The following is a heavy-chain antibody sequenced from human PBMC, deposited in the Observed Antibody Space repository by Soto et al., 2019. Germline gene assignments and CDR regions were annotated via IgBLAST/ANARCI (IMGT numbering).Heavy chain of an antibody. Sequence: ASVKVSCKASGYTFTSYGISWVRQAPGQVLEWMGWISAYNGNTNYAQKLQGRVTMTTDTSTSTAYMELRSLRSDDTAVYYCARGGIRGYYYDSSGYYAGYWGQGTLVTVSS. CDR2: ISAYNGNT. D-gene: IGHD3-22*01. V-gene: IGHV1-18*04. J-gene: IGHJ4*02. CDR3: ARGGIRGYYYDSSGYYAGY. CDR1: GYTFTSYG.